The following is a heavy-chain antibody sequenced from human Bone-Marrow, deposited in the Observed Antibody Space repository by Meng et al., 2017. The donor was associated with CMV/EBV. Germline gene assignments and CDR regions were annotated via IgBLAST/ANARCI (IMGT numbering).Heavy chain of an antibody. CDR3: ARGLHCSSTSCYLTYYYYGMDV. CDR2: ISAYNGNT. D-gene: IGHD2-2*01. Sequence: ASVKVSCKASGYTFTSYGISWVRQAPGQGLEWMGWISAYNGNTNYAQKLQGRVTMTTDTSTSTAYMELRSLRSDDTAVYYCARGLHCSSTSCYLTYYYYGMDVWGQGTTVTVSS. CDR1: GYTFTSYG. J-gene: IGHJ6*02. V-gene: IGHV1-18*01.